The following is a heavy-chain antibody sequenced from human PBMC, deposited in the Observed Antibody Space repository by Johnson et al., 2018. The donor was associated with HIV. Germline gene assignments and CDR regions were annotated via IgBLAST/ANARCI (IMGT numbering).Heavy chain of an antibody. Sequence: VQLVESGGGLVKPGGSLRLSCAASGVTFTNAWMNWVRQAPGKGLEWVGRIKSKTDGGTTDYAAPVKGRFTISRDDSKNTLYLQMNSLKTDDTAVYYCTTVLGKYCAGGVCYDDAFDIWGQGTMVTVSS. J-gene: IGHJ3*02. CDR1: GVTFTNAW. CDR3: TTVLGKYCAGGVCYDDAFDI. D-gene: IGHD2-8*02. CDR2: IKSKTDGGTT. V-gene: IGHV3-15*01.